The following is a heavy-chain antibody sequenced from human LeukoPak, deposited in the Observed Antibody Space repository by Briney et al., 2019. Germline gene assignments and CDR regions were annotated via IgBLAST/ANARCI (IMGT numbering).Heavy chain of an antibody. V-gene: IGHV4-34*01. CDR2: INHSGST. J-gene: IGHJ4*02. Sequence: SETLSLTCAVYGGSFSGYYWSSLRPPPGKGLEWIGEINHSGSTNYNPSLTSRVTISVDTSKNQFSLKLSSVTAADTAVYYCARDNYIVYYDFWSGYYRYFDYWGQGTLVTVSS. CDR3: ARDNYIVYYDFWSGYYRYFDY. D-gene: IGHD3-3*01. CDR1: GGSFSGYY.